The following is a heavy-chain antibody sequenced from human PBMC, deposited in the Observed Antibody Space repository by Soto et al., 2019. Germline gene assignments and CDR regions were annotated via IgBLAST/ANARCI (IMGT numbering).Heavy chain of an antibody. V-gene: IGHV3-23*01. CDR3: AAPRDEYGSGVSWFTYGMDI. CDR2: LDGAGGST. J-gene: IGHJ6*02. Sequence: GGSLRLSCLASRFTFSDFAMTWVRHVPGRGLEWVASLDGAGGSTYYAESVRGRFSISRDNSQNTLFLQMKRLTVDDTAIYYCAAPRDEYGSGVSWFTYGMDIWGQGTTVTVSS. CDR1: RFTFSDFA. D-gene: IGHD3-10*01.